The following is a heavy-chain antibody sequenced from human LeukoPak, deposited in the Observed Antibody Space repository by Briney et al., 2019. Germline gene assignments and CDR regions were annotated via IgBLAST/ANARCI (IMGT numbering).Heavy chain of an antibody. CDR3: AREIIGGASFLDY. CDR2: IKEDATAK. D-gene: IGHD1-26*01. V-gene: IGHV3-7*01. Sequence: GGSLRLSCAASGFTFSSYSMNWVRQAPGKGLERVANIKEDATAKFYLDSVEGRFTISRDNANNALYLQMNGLRAEDTAVYYCAREIIGGASFLDYWGQGILVTASS. CDR1: GFTFSSYS. J-gene: IGHJ4*02.